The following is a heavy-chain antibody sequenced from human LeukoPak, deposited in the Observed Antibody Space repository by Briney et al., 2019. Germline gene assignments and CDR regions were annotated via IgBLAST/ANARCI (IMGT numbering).Heavy chain of an antibody. V-gene: IGHV1-69*05. CDR1: GGTFSSYA. CDR3: ARATTVTTGETTGGPFDY. Sequence: SVKVSCKASGGTFSSYAIIWVRQAPGQGLEWMGGIIPIFGTANYAQKFQGRVTITTDESTSTAYMELSSLRSEDTAVYYCARATTVTTGETTGGPFDYWGQGTLVTVSS. J-gene: IGHJ4*02. D-gene: IGHD4-17*01. CDR2: IIPIFGTA.